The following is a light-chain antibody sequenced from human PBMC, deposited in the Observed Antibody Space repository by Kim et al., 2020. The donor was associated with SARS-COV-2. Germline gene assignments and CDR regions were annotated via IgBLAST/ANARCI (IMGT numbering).Light chain of an antibody. Sequence: SYELTQPLSVSVALGQTARITCGGNNIGSKNVHWYQQKPGQAPVLVIYRDSNRPSGIPERFSGSNSGNTATLTISRAQAGAEADYYCQVWDSSLVV. CDR3: QVWDSSLVV. CDR1: NIGSKN. CDR2: RDS. V-gene: IGLV3-9*01. J-gene: IGLJ2*01.